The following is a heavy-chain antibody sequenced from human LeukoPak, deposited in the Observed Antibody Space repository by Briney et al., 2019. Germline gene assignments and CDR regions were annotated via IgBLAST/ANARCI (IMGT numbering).Heavy chain of an antibody. J-gene: IGHJ4*02. CDR1: GFTFSVYN. CDR3: ATQLYCSGNSCLTRNFDY. D-gene: IGHD2-2*01. V-gene: IGHV3-21*01. Sequence: GGSLTLSCAASGFTFSVYNMNWVRQAPGKGQEWVSSISNNVDYIYYADSVKGRFTVSRDNAKNSLYLQMNSLRAEDTAVYYCATQLYCSGNSCLTRNFDYWGQGTLVTVSS. CDR2: ISNNVDYI.